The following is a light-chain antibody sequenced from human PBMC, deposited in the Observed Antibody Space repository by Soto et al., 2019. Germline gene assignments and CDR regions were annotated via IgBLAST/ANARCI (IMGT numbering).Light chain of an antibody. J-gene: IGLJ2*01. Sequence: QSALTQPPSVSGSPGQSVTISCTGTSSDVGSYNRVSWYQQPPGTAPKLMIYEVNNRPSGVPDRFSGSKSGNTASLTISGLQAEDEADYYCSSYTSSTTLVFGGWTKLTVL. V-gene: IGLV2-18*02. CDR3: SSYTSSTTLV. CDR1: SSDVGSYNR. CDR2: EVN.